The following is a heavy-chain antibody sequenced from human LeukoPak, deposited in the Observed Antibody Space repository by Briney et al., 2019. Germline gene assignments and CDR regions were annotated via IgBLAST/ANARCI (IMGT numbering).Heavy chain of an antibody. D-gene: IGHD2-8*01. CDR3: ARGDCTNGVCYTLFDY. Sequence: ASVKVSFKASGGTFSSYAISWVRQAPGQGLAWMGWISGYNGNTHYAQNLQGRVTMTTDPSTSTAYMELRSLRSDDTAVYYCARGDCTNGVCYTLFDYWGQGTLVTVSS. J-gene: IGHJ4*02. V-gene: IGHV1-18*01. CDR2: ISGYNGNT. CDR1: GGTFSSYA.